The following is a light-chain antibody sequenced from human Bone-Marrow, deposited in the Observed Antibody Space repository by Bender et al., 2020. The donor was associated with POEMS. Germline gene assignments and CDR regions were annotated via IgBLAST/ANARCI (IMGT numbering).Light chain of an antibody. Sequence: QSALTQPASVSGSPGQSITISCTGSSSDIGGYNYVSWYQHHPDKAPKLMIYEVSKRPSGVSNRFSGSKSGNTASLTISGLQAEDEADYYCCSYADSSTYAVFGGGTQLTVL. CDR1: SSDIGGYNY. CDR2: EVS. V-gene: IGLV2-23*02. CDR3: CSYADSSTYAV. J-gene: IGLJ7*01.